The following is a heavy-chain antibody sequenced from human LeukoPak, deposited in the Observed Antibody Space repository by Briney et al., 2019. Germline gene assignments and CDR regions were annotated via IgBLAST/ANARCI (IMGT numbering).Heavy chain of an antibody. CDR3: ARGHYDTSGYYHLDY. CDR1: GYTFTGYF. J-gene: IGHJ4*02. Sequence: ASVKVSCKASGYTFTGYFMHWVRQAPGQGLEWMGWINPNSGATNYAQNFQGRVTMTRDTSISTAYMELRSDDTAVYYCARGHYDTSGYYHLDYWGQGTLATVSS. D-gene: IGHD3-22*01. V-gene: IGHV1-2*02. CDR2: INPNSGAT.